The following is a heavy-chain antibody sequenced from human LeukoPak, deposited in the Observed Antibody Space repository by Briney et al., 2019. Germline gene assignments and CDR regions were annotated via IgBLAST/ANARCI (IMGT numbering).Heavy chain of an antibody. V-gene: IGHV4-59*01. CDR2: IYNNGST. Sequence: SETLSLTCAVYGGSFSGNYWSWIRQAPGKELEWIGYIYNNGSTNYNPSLKSRVTISVGTSKNQFSLKLTSVTAADTAVYFCARIWFGLRRLYYFDYWGQGTLVTVSS. D-gene: IGHD3-10*01. CDR3: ARIWFGLRRLYYFDY. J-gene: IGHJ4*02. CDR1: GGSFSGNY.